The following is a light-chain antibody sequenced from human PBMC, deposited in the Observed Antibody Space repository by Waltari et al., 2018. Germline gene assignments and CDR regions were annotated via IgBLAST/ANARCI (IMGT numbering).Light chain of an antibody. CDR2: KAS. CDR1: QTVSNW. Sequence: DIQMVQSHSTLYAFLGDRVRITGRASQTVSNWLAWYQQKPGKAPKLLSYKASSLESGVPSRFSGSGSGTEFTLTISSLEPDDFATYYCQHWDTYSWTFGQGTKVEMK. J-gene: IGKJ1*01. CDR3: QHWDTYSWT. V-gene: IGKV1-5*03.